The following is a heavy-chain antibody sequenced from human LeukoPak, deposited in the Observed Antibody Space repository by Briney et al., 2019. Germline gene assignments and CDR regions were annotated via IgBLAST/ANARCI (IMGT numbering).Heavy chain of an antibody. D-gene: IGHD4-23*01. Sequence: GGSLRLSCAASGFTFSSYAMSWVRQAPGKGLEWVSNIGGSGVSGGNTYYADSVKGRFTISRDNSKNTLYLQMNSLRTEDTAVYYCAKSGNNRFDYWGQGTLVTVSS. V-gene: IGHV3-23*01. J-gene: IGHJ4*02. CDR2: IGGSGVSGGNT. CDR1: GFTFSSYA. CDR3: AKSGNNRFDY.